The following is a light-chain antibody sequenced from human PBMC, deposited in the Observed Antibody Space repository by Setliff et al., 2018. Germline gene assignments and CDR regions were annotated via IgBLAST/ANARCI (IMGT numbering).Light chain of an antibody. Sequence: QSALTQPASVSGSPGQSITISCTGTSSDVGGYNYVSWYQQHPGKAPKLMIYDVSKRPSGVSNRFSGSKSGNTASLTTFGLQAEDEADYYCSSYTSSSTSYVFGTGTKVTVL. CDR1: SSDVGGYNY. CDR2: DVS. J-gene: IGLJ1*01. V-gene: IGLV2-14*01. CDR3: SSYTSSSTSYV.